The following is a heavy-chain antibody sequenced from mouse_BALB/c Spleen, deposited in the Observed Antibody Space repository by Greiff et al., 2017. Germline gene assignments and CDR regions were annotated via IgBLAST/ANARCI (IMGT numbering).Heavy chain of an antibody. J-gene: IGHJ3*01. CDR3: ARSYDYDGGAWFAY. Sequence: EVQLQQSGAELVRPGALVKLSCKASGFNIKDYYMHWVKQRPEQGLEWIGWIDPENGNTIYDPKFQGKASITADTSSNTAYLQLSSLTSEDTAVYYCARSYDYDGGAWFAYWGQGTLVTVSA. CDR1: GFNIKDYY. D-gene: IGHD2-4*01. CDR2: IDPENGNT. V-gene: IGHV14-1*02.